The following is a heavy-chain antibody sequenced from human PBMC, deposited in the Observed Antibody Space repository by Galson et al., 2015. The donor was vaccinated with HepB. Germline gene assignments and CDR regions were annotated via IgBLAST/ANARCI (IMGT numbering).Heavy chain of an antibody. V-gene: IGHV3-21*01. CDR3: ARGHTRLANWGPPFDY. CDR2: ISSSSSYI. Sequence: SLRLSCAASGFTFSSYSMNWVRQAPGKGLEWVSSISSSSSYIYYADSVKGRFTTSRDNAKNSLYLQMNSLRAEDTAVYYCARGHTRLANWGPPFDYWGQGTLVTVSS. CDR1: GFTFSSYS. J-gene: IGHJ4*02. D-gene: IGHD7-27*01.